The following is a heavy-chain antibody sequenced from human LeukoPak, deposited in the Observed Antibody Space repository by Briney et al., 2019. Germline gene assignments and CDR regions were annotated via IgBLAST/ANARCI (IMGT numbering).Heavy chain of an antibody. D-gene: IGHD5-12*01. CDR2: INAGNGNT. CDR3: GYSGYDFKFGYFDY. J-gene: IGHJ4*02. Sequence: ASVKVSCKTSGYTFTSYGISWVRQAPGQRLEWMGWINAGNGNTKYSQKFQGRVTITRDTSASTAYMELSSLRSEDTAVYYCGYSGYDFKFGYFDYWGQGTLVTVSS. CDR1: GYTFTSYG. V-gene: IGHV1-3*01.